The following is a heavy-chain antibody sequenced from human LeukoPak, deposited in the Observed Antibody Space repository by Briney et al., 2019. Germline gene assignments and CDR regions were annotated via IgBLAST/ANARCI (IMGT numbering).Heavy chain of an antibody. CDR2: IRYDGSNK. CDR1: GFTFSSYG. V-gene: IGHV3-30*02. CDR3: ARDLGQYYDTSDNWFDP. D-gene: IGHD3-22*01. Sequence: NPGGSLRLSCAASGFTFSSYGMHWVRQAPGKGLEWVAFIRYDGSNKYYADSVKGRFTISRDNSKNTLYLHMNSLRAEDTAVYYCARDLGQYYDTSDNWFDPWGQGTLVTVSS. J-gene: IGHJ5*02.